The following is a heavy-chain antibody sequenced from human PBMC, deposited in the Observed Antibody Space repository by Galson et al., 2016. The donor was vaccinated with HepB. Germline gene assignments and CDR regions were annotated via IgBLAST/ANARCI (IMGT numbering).Heavy chain of an antibody. Sequence: SLRLSCAASGFTFSNYAMSWVRQAPGKGLEWVSALRGSLGSTYYADSVKGRFTISRDNSKNTLYMQLRGLRVEDTAVYYCARDGPKYNYDFWGQGTLVTVFS. CDR3: ARDGPKYNYDF. CDR2: LRGSLGST. V-gene: IGHV3-23*01. D-gene: IGHD5-24*01. CDR1: GFTFSNYA. J-gene: IGHJ4*02.